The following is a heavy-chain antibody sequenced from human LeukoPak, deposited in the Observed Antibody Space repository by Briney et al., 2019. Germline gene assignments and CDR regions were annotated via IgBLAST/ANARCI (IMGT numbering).Heavy chain of an antibody. CDR3: ARNHFEDY. Sequence: PGGSLRLSCAASGFTFSSYVMNWVRQAPGKGLEWVSYISTTTSTIYYADSVKGRFTISRDNAKNSLYLQMNSLRDEDTAVYYCARNHFEDYWGQGTLVIVSS. V-gene: IGHV3-48*02. D-gene: IGHD3-9*01. CDR2: ISTTTSTI. J-gene: IGHJ4*02. CDR1: GFTFSSYV.